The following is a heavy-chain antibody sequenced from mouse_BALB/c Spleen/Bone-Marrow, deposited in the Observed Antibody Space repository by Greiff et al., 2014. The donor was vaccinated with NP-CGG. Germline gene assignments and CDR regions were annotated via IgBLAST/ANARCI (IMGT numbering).Heavy chain of an antibody. CDR3: ARDYLYYFDY. J-gene: IGHJ2*01. CDR2: IRNKANGYTT. D-gene: IGHD2-1*01. Sequence: EVMLVESGGGLVQPGGFLRLSCATSGFTFTDHYMSWVRQPPGKALEGLGFIRNKANGYTTEYSASVKGRFTISRDNSQSIVYLQMNTLRAEDSATYYCARDYLYYFDYWGQGTTLTVSS. CDR1: GFTFTDHY. V-gene: IGHV7-3*02.